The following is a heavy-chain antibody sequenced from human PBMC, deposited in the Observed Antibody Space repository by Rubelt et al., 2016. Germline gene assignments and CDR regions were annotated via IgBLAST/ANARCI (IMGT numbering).Heavy chain of an antibody. Sequence: EVQLVESGGGLVQPGRSLRLSCAASGFTFDDYAMHWVRQAPGKGLEWVSGISWSRGSIGYADSVKGRFTISRDNAKNSLYLQMNSLRAEDTALYYCAKGILRWSVGYGMDVWGQGTTVTVSS. CDR1: GFTFDDYA. CDR2: ISWSRGSI. CDR3: AKGILRWSVGYGMDV. V-gene: IGHV3-9*01. J-gene: IGHJ6*02. D-gene: IGHD4-23*01.